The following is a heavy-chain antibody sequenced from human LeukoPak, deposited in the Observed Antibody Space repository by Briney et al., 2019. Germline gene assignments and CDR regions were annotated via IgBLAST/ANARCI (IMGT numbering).Heavy chain of an antibody. CDR3: ARRQLVGGFDY. D-gene: IGHD6-13*01. Sequence: GGSLRLSCAASGFSFSSYWMSWVRQAPGKGLGWVAKIKEDGSEKYYVDSVKGRFTISRDNAKNSLYLQMNSLRAEDTAVYYCARRQLVGGFDYWGQGILVTVSS. CDR1: GFSFSSYW. CDR2: IKEDGSEK. V-gene: IGHV3-7*01. J-gene: IGHJ4*02.